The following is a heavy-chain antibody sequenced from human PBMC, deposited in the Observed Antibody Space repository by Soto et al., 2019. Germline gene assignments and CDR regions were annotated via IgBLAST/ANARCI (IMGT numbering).Heavy chain of an antibody. J-gene: IGHJ5*01. CDR1: GFSFSTYN. CDR2: ISTTSFTI. Sequence: GGSLRLSCAASGFSFSTYNMDWVRQAPGKRPEWIAYISTTSFTIYYADSVKGRFTISRDNDRNSLYLEMNSLGDEDTAVYYCARDRCYDGTCYSASDSWGQGTLVTVSS. CDR3: ARDRCYDGTCYSASDS. V-gene: IGHV3-48*02. D-gene: IGHD2-15*01.